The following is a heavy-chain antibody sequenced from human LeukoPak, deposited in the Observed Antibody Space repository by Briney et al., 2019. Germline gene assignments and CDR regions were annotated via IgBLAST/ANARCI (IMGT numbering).Heavy chain of an antibody. CDR1: GSSFTSYW. J-gene: IGHJ4*02. CDR2: IYPGDSDT. V-gene: IGHV5-51*01. Sequence: GESLQISCQGSGSSFTSYWIGWVRQVPGKGLEWMGIIYPGDSDTRYSPSFQGQVTISADKSISTAYLQWSSLKASDTAMYYCARHDWYSSGWYLDYWGQGTLVTVSS. D-gene: IGHD6-19*01. CDR3: ARHDWYSSGWYLDY.